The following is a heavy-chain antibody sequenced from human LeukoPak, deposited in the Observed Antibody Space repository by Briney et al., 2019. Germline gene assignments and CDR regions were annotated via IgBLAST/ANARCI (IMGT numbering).Heavy chain of an antibody. V-gene: IGHV4-4*07. CDR3: ARGPSGASGHDY. J-gene: IGHJ4*02. CDR2: IYPSLST. Sequence: SETLSLTCTVSGASISSSYWSWIRQPAGKGLEWIRRIYPSLSTNYNPSLKSRVTMSVDTSKNQFSLRLSSVTAADTAVYYCARGPSGASGHDYWGQGTQVTVSS. CDR1: GASISSSY. D-gene: IGHD3-10*01.